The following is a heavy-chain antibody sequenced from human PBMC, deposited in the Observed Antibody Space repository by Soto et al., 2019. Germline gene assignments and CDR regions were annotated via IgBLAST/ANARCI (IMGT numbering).Heavy chain of an antibody. CDR1: GGSISSYY. CDR2: IYYSGST. J-gene: IGHJ6*03. V-gene: IGHV4-59*01. Sequence: PSETLSLTCTVSGGSISSYYWSWIRQPPGKGLEWIGYIYYSGSTNYNPSLKSRVTISVDTSKNQFSLKLSSVTAADTAVYYCASLGRIFGVVTPGSYYMDVWGKGTTVTVSS. CDR3: ASLGRIFGVVTPGSYYMDV. D-gene: IGHD3-3*01.